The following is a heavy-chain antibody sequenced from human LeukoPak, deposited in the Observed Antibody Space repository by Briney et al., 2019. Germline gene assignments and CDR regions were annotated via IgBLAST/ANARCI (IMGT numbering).Heavy chain of an antibody. D-gene: IGHD5-18*01. J-gene: IGHJ4*02. V-gene: IGHV3-48*04. CDR1: GFTFSTYS. CDR3: ARAKGYGAPFDY. Sequence: GGSLRLSCAASGFTFSTYSMNWVRQAPGKGLEWVSYISSSGSTIYYADSVKGRFTISRDNAKNSLYLQMNSLRAEDTAVYYCARAKGYGAPFDYWGQGTLVTVSS. CDR2: ISSSGSTI.